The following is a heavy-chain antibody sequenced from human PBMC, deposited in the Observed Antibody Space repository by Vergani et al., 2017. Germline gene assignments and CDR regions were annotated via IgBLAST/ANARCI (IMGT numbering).Heavy chain of an antibody. CDR3: ARDYCSGGSCYWANYGMDV. Sequence: QVQLPESGPGLVKPSETLSLTCTVSGGSISSYYWSWIRQPAGKGLEWIGRIYTSGSTNYNPSLKSRVTMSVDTSKNQFSLKLSSVTAADTAVYYCARDYCSGGSCYWANYGMDVWGQGTTVTVSS. CDR2: IYTSGST. CDR1: GGSISSYY. J-gene: IGHJ6*02. D-gene: IGHD2-15*01. V-gene: IGHV4-4*07.